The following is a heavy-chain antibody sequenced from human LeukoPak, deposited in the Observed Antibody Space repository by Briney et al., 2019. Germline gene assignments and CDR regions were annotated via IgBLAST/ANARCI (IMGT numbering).Heavy chain of an antibody. D-gene: IGHD4-23*01. V-gene: IGHV3-33*01. CDR1: GFTFSSYG. J-gene: IGHJ4*02. Sequence: GSLRLSCAASGFTFSSYGMHWVRQAPGKGLEWVAVIWYDGSNKYYADSVKGRFTISRDNSKNTLYLQMNSLRAEDTAVYYCASGATTVVTPGDYWGQGTLVTVSS. CDR3: ASGATTVVTPGDY. CDR2: IWYDGSNK.